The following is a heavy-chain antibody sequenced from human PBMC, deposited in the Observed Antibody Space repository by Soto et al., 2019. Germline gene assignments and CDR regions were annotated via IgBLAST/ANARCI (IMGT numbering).Heavy chain of an antibody. CDR2: ITERRGRT. V-gene: IGHV3-23*01. CDR1: GFTLNNYD. J-gene: IGHJ4*02. CDR3: AKVNWMPVPASG. D-gene: IGHD1-20*01. Sequence: GGSLRLSCAASGFTLNNYDMSWVRQAPGEGLEWVSAITERRGRTFYADSVQGRFTISRDNSKNTLYLQMNSLRAEDTAVYYCAKVNWMPVPASGWGQGTLVTVSS.